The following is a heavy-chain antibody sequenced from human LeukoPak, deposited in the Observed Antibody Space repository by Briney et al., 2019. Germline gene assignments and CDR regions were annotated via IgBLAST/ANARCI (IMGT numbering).Heavy chain of an antibody. CDR1: GGSFSGYY. D-gene: IGHD6-13*01. Sequence: TSETLSLTCAVYGGSFSGYYWSWIRQPPGKGLEWIGEINHSGSTNYNPSLKSRVTISVDTSKNQFSLKLSSVTAADTAVYYCASAGYSSSDAFDIWGQGTMVTVSS. CDR2: INHSGST. J-gene: IGHJ3*02. CDR3: ASAGYSSSDAFDI. V-gene: IGHV4-34*01.